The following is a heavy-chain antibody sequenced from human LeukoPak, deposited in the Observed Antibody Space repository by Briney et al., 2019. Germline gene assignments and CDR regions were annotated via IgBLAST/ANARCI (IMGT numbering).Heavy chain of an antibody. V-gene: IGHV1-18*01. Sequence: ASVKVSCKASRYTFTSYGISWVRQAPGQGLEWMGWISADNGNTNYAQKLQGRVTMTTDTSTSTAYMELRSLRSDDTAVYYCTRETPLSGYSYGYGGYYYYYMDVWGKGTTVTVSS. J-gene: IGHJ6*03. CDR1: RYTFTSYG. CDR3: TRETPLSGYSYGYGGYYYYYMDV. CDR2: ISADNGNT. D-gene: IGHD5-18*01.